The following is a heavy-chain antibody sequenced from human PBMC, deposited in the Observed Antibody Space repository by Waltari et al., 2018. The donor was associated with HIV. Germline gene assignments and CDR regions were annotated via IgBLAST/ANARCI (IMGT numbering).Heavy chain of an antibody. V-gene: IGHV4-39*02. Sequence: QLQLQESGPGLVKPSETLSLTCTVSGGSITSSSSYWGWIRQPPGKGLEWIGNIYYSGSAYYNSSLKSRVTISVDMSKNQFSLKLNSVTAADTAVYYCARDRYYYARTGSPDYWGQGTLVTVSS. CDR2: IYYSGSA. J-gene: IGHJ4*02. CDR1: GGSITSSSSY. CDR3: ARDRYYYARTGSPDY. D-gene: IGHD3-22*01.